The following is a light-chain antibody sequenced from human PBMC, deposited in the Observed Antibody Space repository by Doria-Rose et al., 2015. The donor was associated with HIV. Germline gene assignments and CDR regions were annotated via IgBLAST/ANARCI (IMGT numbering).Light chain of an antibody. Sequence: DIRLTQSPESLGMSLGERATLNCKSNQSLLYTSKNYLAWYQQKPGQPPKLLIYWASTRQSVVPARFSGSGSGTDSTLTTSSLEAEDVAVYYCQQYYDTPSFGPGTTVDIK. CDR3: QQYYDTPS. CDR1: QSLLYTSKNY. CDR2: WAS. J-gene: IGKJ3*01. V-gene: IGKV4-1*01.